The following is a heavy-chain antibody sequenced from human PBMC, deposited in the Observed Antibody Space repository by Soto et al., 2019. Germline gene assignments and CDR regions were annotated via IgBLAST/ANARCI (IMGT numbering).Heavy chain of an antibody. CDR3: ARVRTVTTNYYYYGMDV. J-gene: IGHJ6*02. V-gene: IGHV3-30-3*01. Sequence: PGGSLRLSCAASGFTFSSYAMHWVRQAPGKGLEWVAVISYDGSNKYYADSVKGRFTISRDNSKNTLYLQMNSLRAEDTAVYYCARVRTVTTNYYYYGMDVWGQGTTVTVSS. CDR2: ISYDGSNK. CDR1: GFTFSSYA. D-gene: IGHD4-17*01.